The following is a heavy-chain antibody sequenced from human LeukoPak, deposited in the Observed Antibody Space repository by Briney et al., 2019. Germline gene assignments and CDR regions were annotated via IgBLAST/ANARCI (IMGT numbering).Heavy chain of an antibody. CDR3: ARGLMSSGYGSFDY. V-gene: IGHV4-59*01. CDR2: IHYTGST. Sequence: PSETLSLTCTVSGGSISSYYWSWIRQPPRKGLEWIGYIHYTGSTNYNPSLKSRVTISVDTSKNQFSLKLSSVTAADSAVYYCARGLMSSGYGSFDYWGQGTLVTVSS. D-gene: IGHD5-12*01. CDR1: GGSISSYY. J-gene: IGHJ4*02.